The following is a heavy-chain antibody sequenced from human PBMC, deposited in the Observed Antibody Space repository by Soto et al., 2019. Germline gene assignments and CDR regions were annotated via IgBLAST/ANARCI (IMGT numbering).Heavy chain of an antibody. J-gene: IGHJ4*02. D-gene: IGHD3-3*01. CDR2: IWYDGSHR. V-gene: IGHV3-33*01. CDR3: ARDLAVFGVVTHFDY. CDR1: GFTFSTSG. Sequence: QPGGSLRLSCAASGFTFSTSGFHWVRQAPGKGLEWVAVIWYDGSHRYYADSVKGRFTISRDNSKNTLYLQMNSLRAEDTAVYYCARDLAVFGVVTHFDYWGQGTLVTVSS.